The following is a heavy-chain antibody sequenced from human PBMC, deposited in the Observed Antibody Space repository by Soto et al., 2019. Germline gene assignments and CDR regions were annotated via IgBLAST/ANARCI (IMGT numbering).Heavy chain of an antibody. Sequence: KTSETLSLTCSVSGAALNGENSNWSGIGRAQGKGLEWIGHIYVTGAVDYNPSLRDRITISQDTSERQFSLNLRLVTAADTAVYYCARLRIATNNYKWFDPWGQGTLVTVSS. D-gene: IGHD2-21*01. V-gene: IGHV4-31*03. CDR3: ARLRIATNNYKWFDP. CDR2: IYVTGAV. J-gene: IGHJ5*02. CDR1: GAALNGENSN.